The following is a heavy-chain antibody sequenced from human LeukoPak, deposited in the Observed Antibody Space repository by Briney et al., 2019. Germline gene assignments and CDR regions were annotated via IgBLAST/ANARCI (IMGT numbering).Heavy chain of an antibody. Sequence: GGSLRLSCAASGFTFSNYGMSWVRQAPGKGLEWVSAISDDGRITYYADSVKGRFTISKDNSKNTLYLQMNNLRAEDTAVYYCAKRVPYTSSSVYFDYWGQGTLVTVSS. V-gene: IGHV3-23*01. CDR2: ISDDGRIT. J-gene: IGHJ4*02. D-gene: IGHD6-6*01. CDR3: AKRVPYTSSSVYFDY. CDR1: GFTFSNYG.